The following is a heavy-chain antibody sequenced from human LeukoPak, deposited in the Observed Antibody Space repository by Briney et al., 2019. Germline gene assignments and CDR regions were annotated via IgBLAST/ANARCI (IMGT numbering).Heavy chain of an antibody. CDR3: VKDKGPSLGATLES. Sequence: GGSLRLSCSASDFVFNDYGIFSDYAIHWVRQTPGKGLEWLAIISYDAGDTDYADSLKGRFTISRDNSKKTVSLQMNSLRVEDTAVYFCVKDKGPSLGATLESWGQGTQVTVTA. CDR2: ISYDAGDT. D-gene: IGHD1-26*01. CDR1: DFVFNDYGIFSDYA. V-gene: IGHV3-30*18. J-gene: IGHJ4*02.